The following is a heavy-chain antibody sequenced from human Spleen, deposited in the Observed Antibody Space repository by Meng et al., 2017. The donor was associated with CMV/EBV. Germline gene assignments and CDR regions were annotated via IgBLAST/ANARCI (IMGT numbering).Heavy chain of an antibody. J-gene: IGHJ4*02. CDR2: ISAYNANT. D-gene: IGHD3-10*01. V-gene: IGHV1-18*01. CDR1: GYTFTSYG. CDR3: ARVGITMVRGVSDY. Sequence: ASVKVSCKASGYTFTSYGLSWVRQAPGQGLEWMGWISAYNANTNYAQKFQGRVFMTTDTSTTTAYMELRSLRSDDTAVYYCARVGITMVRGVSDYWGQGTLVTVSS.